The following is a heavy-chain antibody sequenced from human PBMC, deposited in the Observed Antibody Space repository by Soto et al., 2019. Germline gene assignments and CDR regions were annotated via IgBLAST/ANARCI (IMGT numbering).Heavy chain of an antibody. CDR1: GYTFTDYQ. J-gene: IGHJ4*02. CDR3: AREWGGNIAYYSSDH. Sequence: ASVKVSCKASGYTFTDYQMHWVRQAPGQGLEWMGWINPNSGGTNYAQKFQGRVTMTRDTSISTAYMELSRLTSDDTAIYYCAREWGGNIAYYSSDHWGQGTLVTVSS. CDR2: INPNSGGT. D-gene: IGHD3-16*01. V-gene: IGHV1-2*02.